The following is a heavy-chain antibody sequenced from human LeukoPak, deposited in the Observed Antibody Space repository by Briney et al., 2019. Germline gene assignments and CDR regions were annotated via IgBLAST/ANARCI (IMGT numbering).Heavy chain of an antibody. D-gene: IGHD3-3*01. CDR1: GFTFSSYS. J-gene: IGHJ4*02. Sequence: LRLSCAASGFTFSSYSMNWVRQPPGKGLEWIGYIYYSGSTYYNPSLKSRVTISVDTSKNQFSLKLSSVTAADTAVYYCAGALDDFWSGYHFDYWGQGTLVTVSS. CDR2: IYYSGST. CDR3: AGALDDFWSGYHFDY. V-gene: IGHV4-30-4*08.